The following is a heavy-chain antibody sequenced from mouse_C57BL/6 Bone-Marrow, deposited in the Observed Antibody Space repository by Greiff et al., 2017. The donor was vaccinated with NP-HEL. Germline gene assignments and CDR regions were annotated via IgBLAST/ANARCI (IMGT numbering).Heavy chain of an antibody. Sequence: SGPVLVKPGASVKMSCKASGYTFTDYYMNWVKQSHGKSLEWIGVINPYNGGTSYNQKFKGKTTLTVDKSSSTAYMELNSLTSEDSAVYYCARDWEADYWGQGTTLTVSS. CDR1: GYTFTDYY. CDR3: ARDWEADY. V-gene: IGHV1-19*01. D-gene: IGHD4-1*01. CDR2: INPYNGGT. J-gene: IGHJ2*01.